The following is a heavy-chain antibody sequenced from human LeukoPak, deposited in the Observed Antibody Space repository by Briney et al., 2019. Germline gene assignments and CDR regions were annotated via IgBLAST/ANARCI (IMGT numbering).Heavy chain of an antibody. CDR1: GFTFSSCS. D-gene: IGHD2-2*01. CDR2: ISSSSSYI. J-gene: IGHJ6*02. Sequence: GGSLRLSCAASGFTFSSCSMNWVRQAPGKGLEWVSSISSSSSYIYYADSVKGRFTISRDNAKNSLYLQMNSLRAEDTAVYYCARALGYCSSTSCYFGNYYYGMDVWGQGTTVTVSS. V-gene: IGHV3-21*01. CDR3: ARALGYCSSTSCYFGNYYYGMDV.